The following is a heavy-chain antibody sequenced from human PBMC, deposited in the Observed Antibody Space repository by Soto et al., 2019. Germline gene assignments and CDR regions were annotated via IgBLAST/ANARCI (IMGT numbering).Heavy chain of an antibody. Sequence: SETLSLTCTVSGGSISSSSYYWGWIRQPPGKGLEWIGSIYYSGSTYYNPSLKSRVTISVDTSKNQFSLKLSSVTAADTAVYYCAREKIVDYGDYADYWRQGTLVTVSS. CDR3: AREKIVDYGDYADY. V-gene: IGHV4-39*02. J-gene: IGHJ4*02. D-gene: IGHD4-17*01. CDR1: GGSISSSSYY. CDR2: IYYSGST.